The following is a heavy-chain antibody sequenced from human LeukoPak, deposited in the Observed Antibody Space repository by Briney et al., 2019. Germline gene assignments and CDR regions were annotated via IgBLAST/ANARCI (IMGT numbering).Heavy chain of an antibody. CDR2: ISGSGGST. Sequence: GGSLRLSCAASGFTFSNYAMSWVRQAPGEGLEWVSGISGSGGSTHYADSVKGRFTISRDNSKNTLYLQMNSLRAEDTAVYYCATRRANGYDSSGYCYVPDAFDIWGQGTMVTVSS. V-gene: IGHV3-23*01. CDR3: ATRRANGYDSSGYCYVPDAFDI. D-gene: IGHD3-22*01. CDR1: GFTFSNYA. J-gene: IGHJ3*02.